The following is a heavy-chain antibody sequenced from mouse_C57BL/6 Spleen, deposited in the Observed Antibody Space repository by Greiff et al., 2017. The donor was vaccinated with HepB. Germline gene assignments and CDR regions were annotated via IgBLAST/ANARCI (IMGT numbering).Heavy chain of an antibody. CDR2: IYPRDGST. CDR3: ARRSYYANWDFDV. CDR1: GYTFTDHT. J-gene: IGHJ1*03. D-gene: IGHD2-1*01. Sequence: VQLQESDAELVKPGASVKISCKVSGYTFTDHTIHWMKQRPEQGLEWIGYIYPRDGSTKYNEKFKGKATLTADKSSSTAYMQLNSLTSEDSAVYFCARRSYYANWDFDVWGTGTTVTVSS. V-gene: IGHV1-78*01.